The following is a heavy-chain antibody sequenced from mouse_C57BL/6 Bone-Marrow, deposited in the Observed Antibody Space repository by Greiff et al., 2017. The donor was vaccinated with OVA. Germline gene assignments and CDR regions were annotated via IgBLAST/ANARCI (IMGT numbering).Heavy chain of an antibody. D-gene: IGHD1-1*01. Sequence: VQLQQSGAELVRPGSSVKMSCKTSGYTFTSYGINWVKQRPGQGLEWIGYIYIGNGYTAYNEKFKGKATLTSDTSSSTAYMQLSSLTSEDSAIYFCARGGAIYYGSSHAMDYWGQGTSVTVSS. V-gene: IGHV1-58*01. CDR1: GYTFTSYG. CDR2: IYIGNGYT. J-gene: IGHJ4*01. CDR3: ARGGAIYYGSSHAMDY.